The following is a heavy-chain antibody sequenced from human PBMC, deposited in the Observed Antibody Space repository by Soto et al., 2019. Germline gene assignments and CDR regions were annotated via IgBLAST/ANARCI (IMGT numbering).Heavy chain of an antibody. D-gene: IGHD6-19*01. Sequence: SVKVSCKASGGTFSSYAISWVRQAPGQGLEWKGGIIPIFGTANYTQKFQGRVTITADESTSTAYLELSSLRSEDTAVYYFARGSEVAVAGTNYYGMDVWGQGTTVTVSS. CDR3: ARGSEVAVAGTNYYGMDV. V-gene: IGHV1-69*13. CDR2: IIPIFGTA. J-gene: IGHJ6*02. CDR1: GGTFSSYA.